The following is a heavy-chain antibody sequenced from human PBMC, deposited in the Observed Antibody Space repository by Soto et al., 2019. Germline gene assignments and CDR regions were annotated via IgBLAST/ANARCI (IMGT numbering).Heavy chain of an antibody. V-gene: IGHV4-59*12. J-gene: IGHJ6*02. CDR3: VSVEWTPTLTGDYFYYAADA. CDR2: IFDGGSA. D-gene: IGHD4-17*01. Sequence: PSETLSLTCTVSGGTITYYYLRWIRQAPGKGLEWLGDIFDGGSANYNPSLKSRVSFSLDKSQNTLYLKMNTVTGADTAIYYCVSVEWTPTLTGDYFYYAADAWGQGTAVTVSS. CDR1: GGTITYYY.